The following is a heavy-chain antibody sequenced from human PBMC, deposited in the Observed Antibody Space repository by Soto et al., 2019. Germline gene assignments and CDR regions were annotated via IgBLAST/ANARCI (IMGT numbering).Heavy chain of an antibody. V-gene: IGHV1-18*01. CDR3: ARVVPGAEAWFGT. CDR2: ISLYTDGT. Sequence: QVQLVQSGGEVKRPGASVKVSCKTSGYTFSNYGITWVRQAPGQPLEWLGWISLYTDGTNYAQKFQGRYSMASDTYTTRAYMKLRGLTADDTAVYYCARVVPGAEAWFGTWGQGTLVTVSS. CDR1: GYTFSNYG. J-gene: IGHJ5*02. D-gene: IGHD2-2*01.